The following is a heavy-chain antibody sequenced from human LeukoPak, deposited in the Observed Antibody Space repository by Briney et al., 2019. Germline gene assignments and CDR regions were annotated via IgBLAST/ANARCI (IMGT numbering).Heavy chain of an antibody. J-gene: IGHJ3*02. V-gene: IGHV4-31*03. CDR1: GRSISSGGYY. CDR3: ARSEVVPAAIDGAGPLDI. D-gene: IGHD2-2*01. CDR2: IYYSGST. Sequence: SETLSLTCTVSGRSISSGGYYWSWIRQHPGKGLEWIGYIYYSGSTYYNPSLKSRVTISVDTSKNQFSLKLSSVTAADTAVHYCARSEVVPAAIDGAGPLDIWGQGTMVTVSS.